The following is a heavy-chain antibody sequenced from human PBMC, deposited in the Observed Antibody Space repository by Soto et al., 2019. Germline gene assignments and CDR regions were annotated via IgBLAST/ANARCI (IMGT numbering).Heavy chain of an antibody. D-gene: IGHD2-21*02. CDR2: ISWDDDK. J-gene: IGHJ6*02. V-gene: IGHV2-5*02. CDR1: AFSLSTGGVG. CDR3: IQSRCGGDCLQSYASYYYYGMDV. Sequence: QITLKESGPTLVKPTQTLTLTCTFSAFSLSTGGVGVGWLRQPPGKALEWLARISWDDDKRYSPSLRSRLTITKDTSKNQVVLTMTNMDPVDTATYYCIQSRCGGDCLQSYASYYYYGMDVWGQGTTVTVSS.